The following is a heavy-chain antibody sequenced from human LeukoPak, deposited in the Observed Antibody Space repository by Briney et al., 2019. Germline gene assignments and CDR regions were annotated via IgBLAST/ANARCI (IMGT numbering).Heavy chain of an antibody. V-gene: IGHV3-21*01. Sequence: GGSLRLSCAASGFTFSSYSMNWVRQAPGKGLEWVSSISSSSSYIYYADSVKGRFTISRDNAKNSLYLQMNSLRAEDTAVYYCARWGSTSCYDYWGQGTLVTVSS. D-gene: IGHD2-2*01. J-gene: IGHJ4*02. CDR3: ARWGSTSCYDY. CDR1: GFTFSSYS. CDR2: ISSSSSYI.